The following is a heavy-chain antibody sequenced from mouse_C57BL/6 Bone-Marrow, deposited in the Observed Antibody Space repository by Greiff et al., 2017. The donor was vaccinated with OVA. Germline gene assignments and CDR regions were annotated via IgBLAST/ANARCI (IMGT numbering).Heavy chain of an antibody. J-gene: IGHJ2*01. CDR2: IYPGSGST. CDR1: GYTFTSYW. V-gene: IGHV1-55*01. Sequence: VQLQQPWAELVKPGASVKMSCKASGYTFTSYWITWVKQRPGQGLEWIGDIYPGSGSTNYNEKFKSKATLTVDTSSSTAYMQLSSLTSEDSAVYYCARSITTPYYFDYWGQGTTLTVSS. D-gene: IGHD1-1*01. CDR3: ARSITTPYYFDY.